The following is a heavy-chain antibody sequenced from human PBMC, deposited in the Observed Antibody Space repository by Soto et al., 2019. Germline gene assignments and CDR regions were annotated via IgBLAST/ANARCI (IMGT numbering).Heavy chain of an antibody. CDR3: ARGPQLLYSSGWYLDQ. CDR1: GFTFSSNS. D-gene: IGHD6-19*01. CDR2: ISGSGNYI. Sequence: PGGSLRLSCTASGFTFSSNSMNWVRQAPGKGLEWVSSISGSGNYIYYADSVKGRFTISRDNAKNSLYLQMNSLRAEDTAVYYCARGPQLLYSSGWYLDQLGQGTLVTVSS. V-gene: IGHV3-21*01. J-gene: IGHJ4*02.